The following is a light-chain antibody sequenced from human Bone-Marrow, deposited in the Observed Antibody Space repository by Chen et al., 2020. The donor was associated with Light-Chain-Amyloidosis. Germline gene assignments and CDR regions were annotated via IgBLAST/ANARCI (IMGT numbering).Light chain of an antibody. J-gene: IGLJ1*01. CDR2: EVT. V-gene: IGLV2-14*01. Sequence: QSPLTQPASVSGSPGQSMTISCTRTSSDVCGDNHVSWYQQHPDKAPKLMIYEVTSRPSWVPDRFSGAKSDNTASLTISGLQTEDEADYFCSSYTITNTLIFGSGTRVTVL. CDR3: SSYTITNTLI. CDR1: SSDVCGDNH.